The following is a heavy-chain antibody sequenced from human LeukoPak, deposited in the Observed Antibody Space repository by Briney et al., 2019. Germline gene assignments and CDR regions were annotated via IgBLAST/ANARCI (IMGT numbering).Heavy chain of an antibody. J-gene: IGHJ6*03. CDR3: ARVHSGSYQYYYYYYMDV. CDR1: GFTFSSYG. V-gene: IGHV3-33*01. Sequence: GGSLRLSCAASGFTFSSYGMHWVRQAPGKGLEWVAVIWYDGSNKYYADSVKGRFTISRDNANNSLYLQMNSLRAEDTAVYYCARVHSGSYQYYYYYYMDVWGKGTTVTVSS. CDR2: IWYDGSNK. D-gene: IGHD1-26*01.